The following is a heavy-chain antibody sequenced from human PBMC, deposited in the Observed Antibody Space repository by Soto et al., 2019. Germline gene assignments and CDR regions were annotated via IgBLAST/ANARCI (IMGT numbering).Heavy chain of an antibody. CDR2: ISAYNGNT. V-gene: IGHV1-18*01. CDR1: GYTFTSYG. D-gene: IGHD3-10*01. Sequence: ASVKVSCKASGYTFTSYGISWVRQAPGQGLEWMGWISAYNGNTNYAQKLQGRVTMTTDTSTSTAYMELRSLRSDDTAVYYCARDISSTMVRFYYYGMDVWGQGTTVTVS. CDR3: ARDISSTMVRFYYYGMDV. J-gene: IGHJ6*02.